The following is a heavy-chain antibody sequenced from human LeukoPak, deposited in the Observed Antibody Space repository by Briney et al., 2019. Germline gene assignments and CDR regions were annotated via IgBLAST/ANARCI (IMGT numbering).Heavy chain of an antibody. CDR3: ARGIGRYFDWLLYRPVVLWFDP. J-gene: IGHJ5*02. CDR1: GYTFTSYY. Sequence: GASVKVSCKASGYTFTSYYMHWVRQAPGQGLEWMGIINPSGGSTSYAQKFQGRVTMTRDMSTSTVYMELSSLRSEDTAVYYCARGIGRYFDWLLYRPVVLWFDPWGQGTLVTVSS. CDR2: INPSGGST. D-gene: IGHD3-9*01. V-gene: IGHV1-46*01.